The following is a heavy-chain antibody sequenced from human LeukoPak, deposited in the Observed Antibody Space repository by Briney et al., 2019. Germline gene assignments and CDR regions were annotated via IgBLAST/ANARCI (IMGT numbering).Heavy chain of an antibody. CDR1: GFTFSRYS. Sequence: GGSLRLACAASGFTFSRYSMNWVRQAPGKGLEWVSSISSSSSYIYYADSVKGRFTISRDNAKNSLYLQMNSLRAEDTAVYYCARDVGRGEIDYWGQGTLVTVSS. CDR3: ARDVGRGEIDY. V-gene: IGHV3-21*01. D-gene: IGHD3-10*01. J-gene: IGHJ4*02. CDR2: ISSSSSYI.